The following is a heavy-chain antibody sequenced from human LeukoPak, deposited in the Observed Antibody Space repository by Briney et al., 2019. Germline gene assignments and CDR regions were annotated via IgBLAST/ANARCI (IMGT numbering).Heavy chain of an antibody. CDR3: AGLDRWRYYYMDV. V-gene: IGHV4-34*01. Sequence: SLTCAVYGGSFSGYYWSWIRQPPGKGLEWIGEINHSGSTNYNPSLTRRGTISVEKDKNQFSLKLSSVTAADTAVYYCAGLDRWRYYYMDVWGKGTTVTVSS. CDR1: GGSFSGYY. CDR2: INHSGST. D-gene: IGHD3-16*01. J-gene: IGHJ6*03.